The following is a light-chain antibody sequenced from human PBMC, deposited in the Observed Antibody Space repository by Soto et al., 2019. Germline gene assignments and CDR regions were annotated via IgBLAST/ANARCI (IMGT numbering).Light chain of an antibody. CDR1: QSIGGW. V-gene: IGKV1-5*03. J-gene: IGKJ1*01. CDR3: QEHNSNIPT. Sequence: DIQMTQSPSTLSASVGDRVTITCRASQSIGGWLAWYQQKPGKAPKLLIYEAAVLQNGVPSRFSGSGSGTEFTLAISSLQPDDFATYYCQEHNSNIPTFGPGTKVAIK. CDR2: EAA.